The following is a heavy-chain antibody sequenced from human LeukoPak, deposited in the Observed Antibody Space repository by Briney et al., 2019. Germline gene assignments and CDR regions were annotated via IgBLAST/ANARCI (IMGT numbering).Heavy chain of an antibody. CDR1: GGSITNYY. CDR3: ARVWSGEDAFDI. D-gene: IGHD3-3*01. CDR2: IYYSGTT. Sequence: SETLSLTCTVSGGSITNYYWGWIRQPPGKGLEWIGYIYYSGTTNYKPSHKRRVTISVDRSKNQFSLNLRSVTAADTAVYYCARVWSGEDAFDIWGQGTMVTVSS. V-gene: IGHV4-59*01. J-gene: IGHJ3*02.